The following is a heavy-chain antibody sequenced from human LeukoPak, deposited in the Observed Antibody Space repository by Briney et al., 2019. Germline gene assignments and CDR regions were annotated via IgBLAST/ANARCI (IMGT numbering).Heavy chain of an antibody. Sequence: EASVKVSCKASGYTFTSYAMHWVRQAPGQRLEWMGWINAGNGNTKYSQKFQGRVTITRDTSASTAYMELSSLRSEDTAVYYCARWGDTAMFENSDYYFDYWGQGTLVTVSS. J-gene: IGHJ4*02. CDR1: GYTFTSYA. D-gene: IGHD5-18*01. CDR3: ARWGDTAMFENSDYYFDY. CDR2: INAGNGNT. V-gene: IGHV1-3*01.